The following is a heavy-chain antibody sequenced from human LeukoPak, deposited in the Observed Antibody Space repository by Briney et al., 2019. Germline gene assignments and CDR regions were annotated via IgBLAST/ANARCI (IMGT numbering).Heavy chain of an antibody. CDR2: IYYSGST. CDR3: ARDGANYDFPFDP. V-gene: IGHV4-30-4*08. J-gene: IGHJ5*02. D-gene: IGHD3-3*01. CDR1: GGSISSGDYY. Sequence: SQTLSLTCTVSGGSISSGDYYWSWIRQPPGKGLEWIGYIYYSGSTYYNPSLKSRVTISVDTSKNQFSLKLSSVTAADTAVYYCARDGANYDFPFDPWGQGTLVTVSS.